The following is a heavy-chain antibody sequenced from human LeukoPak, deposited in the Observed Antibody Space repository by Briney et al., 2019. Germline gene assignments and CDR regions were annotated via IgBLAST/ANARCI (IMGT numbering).Heavy chain of an antibody. Sequence: GGSLRLSCAASGFTFSSYAMSWVRQAPGKGLEWVSAISGSGGSTYYADSVKGRFTISRDNSKNTMYLQINSLRTEETDVYYCAKVHRGGYDYTPGGFDIWGQGTMVTVSS. CDR1: GFTFSSYA. V-gene: IGHV3-23*01. J-gene: IGHJ3*02. CDR2: ISGSGGST. D-gene: IGHD5-12*01. CDR3: AKVHRGGYDYTPGGFDI.